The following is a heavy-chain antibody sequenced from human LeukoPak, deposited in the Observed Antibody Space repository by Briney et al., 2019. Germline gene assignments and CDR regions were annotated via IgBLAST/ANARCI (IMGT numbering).Heavy chain of an antibody. CDR2: IIPIFGTA. J-gene: IGHJ5*02. V-gene: IGHV1-69*13. CDR3: ARERNKPTVDWFDP. D-gene: IGHD4-23*01. CDR1: GYTFTSYG. Sequence: GASVKVSCKASGYTFTSYGISWVRQAPGQGLEWMGGIIPIFGTANYAQKFQGRVTITADESTSTAYMELSSLRSEDTAVYYCARERNKPTVDWFDPWGQGTLVTVSS.